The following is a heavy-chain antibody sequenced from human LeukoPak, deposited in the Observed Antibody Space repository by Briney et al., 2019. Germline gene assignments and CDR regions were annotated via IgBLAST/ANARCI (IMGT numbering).Heavy chain of an antibody. Sequence: GPLRLPCAASGFTLNKAWMSWIPEPPGKGLEWGGEIKQSGSTNYNPSLKSRVNISVATSKNQFSLKLSSVTAAVTAVCYCARGGVRSGYCSGGSCYIFDYWGQGTLVTVSS. V-gene: IGHV4-34*01. D-gene: IGHD2-15*01. CDR2: IKQSGST. CDR1: GFTLNKAW. J-gene: IGHJ4*02. CDR3: ARGGVRSGYCSGGSCYIFDY.